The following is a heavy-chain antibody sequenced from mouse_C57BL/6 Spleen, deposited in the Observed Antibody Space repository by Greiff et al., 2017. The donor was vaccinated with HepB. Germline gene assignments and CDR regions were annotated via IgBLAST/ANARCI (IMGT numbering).Heavy chain of an antibody. D-gene: IGHD2-14*01. V-gene: IGHV1-19*01. CDR2: INPYNGGT. J-gene: IGHJ2*01. CDR3: ARVGYSNYFDY. Sequence: EVQLQQSGPVLVKPGASVKMSCKASGYTFTDYYMNWVKQSHGKSLEWIGVINPYNGGTSYNQKFKGKATLTVDKSSSTAYMELNSLTSEDSAVYYCARVGYSNYFDYWGQGTTLTVSS. CDR1: GYTFTDYY.